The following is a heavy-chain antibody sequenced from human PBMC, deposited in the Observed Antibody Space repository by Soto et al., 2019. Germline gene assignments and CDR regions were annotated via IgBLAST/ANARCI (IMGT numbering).Heavy chain of an antibody. Sequence: PGGSLRLSCSASGFTFNTHGMHWVRQSPGKGLEWVSYISYSGNKYYADSVQGRFTISRDDSKNTVFLQINSLRSEDTAVYYCARVYSYGLTYYYYYGMDVWGQGTTVTVSS. V-gene: IGHV3-30*03. CDR1: GFTFNTHG. D-gene: IGHD5-18*01. CDR3: ARVYSYGLTYYYYYGMDV. CDR2: ISYSGNK. J-gene: IGHJ6*02.